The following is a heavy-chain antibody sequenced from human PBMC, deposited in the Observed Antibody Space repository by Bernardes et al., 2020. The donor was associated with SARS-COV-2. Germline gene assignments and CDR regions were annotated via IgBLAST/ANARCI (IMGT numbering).Heavy chain of an antibody. V-gene: IGHV4-61*01. CDR1: GGSFNNGSYY. J-gene: IGHJ3*02. CDR2: IYFSGSA. D-gene: IGHD3-16*01. Sequence: NLSLTCTVSGGSFNNGSYYWAWLRQPPGKGLEWIGYIYFSGSANYRPSLKSRVTISVDTSKNQFSLNLRSVTAADTAVYYCARENYDFDAFDIWGQGKMVTVSP. CDR3: ARENYDFDAFDI.